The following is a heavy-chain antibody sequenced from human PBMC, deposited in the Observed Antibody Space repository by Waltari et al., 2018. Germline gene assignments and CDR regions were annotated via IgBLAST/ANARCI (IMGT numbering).Heavy chain of an antibody. J-gene: IGHJ3*02. CDR1: GYTFTSYA. CDR2: INAGNGNT. D-gene: IGHD3-22*01. CDR3: ARGADYYDSSGYSDGDAFDI. Sequence: QVQLVQSGAEVKKPGASVKVSCKASGYTFTSYAMHWVRQAPGQRLEWMGWINAGNGNTKYSQKCQGRVTITRDTSASTAYMELSSLRSEDTAVYYCARGADYYDSSGYSDGDAFDIWGQGTMVTVSS. V-gene: IGHV1-3*01.